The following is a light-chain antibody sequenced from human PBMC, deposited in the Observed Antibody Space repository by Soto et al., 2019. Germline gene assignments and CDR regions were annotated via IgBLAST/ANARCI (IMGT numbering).Light chain of an antibody. Sequence: QSVLTQPPSVSGSPGQSLTISCSGTSSDIGLYNRVSWYQQSPGTAPKLMIYDVSNRPSGVPDRFSVSRSGNTASLTISGFQPEDEADYYCCSYTNDNTYVFGTGTKVTVL. CDR2: DVS. CDR1: SSDIGLYNR. V-gene: IGLV2-18*02. CDR3: CSYTNDNTYV. J-gene: IGLJ1*01.